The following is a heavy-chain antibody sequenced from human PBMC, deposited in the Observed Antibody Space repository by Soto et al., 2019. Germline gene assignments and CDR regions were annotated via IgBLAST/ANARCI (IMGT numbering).Heavy chain of an antibody. CDR2: IGNSGGNT. D-gene: IGHD7-27*01. CDR1: GFTFSTYA. V-gene: IGHV3-23*01. J-gene: IGHJ4*02. Sequence: GGSLRLSCAASGFTFSTYAMIWVRQAPGKGLEWVSRIGNSGGNTFYADSVKGRFTTSRDNSKNTLFLEMNSLKAEDTAVYYCARSPLGDYWGQGTQVTVSS. CDR3: ARSPLGDY.